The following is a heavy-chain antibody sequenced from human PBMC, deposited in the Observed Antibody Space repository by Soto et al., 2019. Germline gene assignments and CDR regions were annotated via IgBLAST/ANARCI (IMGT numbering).Heavy chain of an antibody. J-gene: IGHJ5*02. D-gene: IGHD6-19*01. V-gene: IGHV4-39*01. Sequence: ETLCLTCTVSGGSISSSSYYWGWIRQPPGKGLEWIGSIYYSGSTYYNPSLKSRVTISVDTSKNQFSLKLSSVTAADTAVYYCARTRAVWFDPWGQGTLVTVSS. CDR1: GGSISSSSYY. CDR2: IYYSGST. CDR3: ARTRAVWFDP.